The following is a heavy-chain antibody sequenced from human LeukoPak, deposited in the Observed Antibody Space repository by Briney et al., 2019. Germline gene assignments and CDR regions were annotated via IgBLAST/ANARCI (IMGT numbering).Heavy chain of an antibody. CDR1: GFTVSSNY. D-gene: IGHD3-22*01. V-gene: IGHV3-53*01. Sequence: GGSLRLSCAASGFTVSSNYMSWVRQAPGKGLEWVSVIYSGGSTYYADSVKGRFTISRDNSKNTLYLQMNSLRAEDTAVYYCARLEDSSGYFHYFDYWGQGTLVTVSS. CDR2: IYSGGST. J-gene: IGHJ4*02. CDR3: ARLEDSSGYFHYFDY.